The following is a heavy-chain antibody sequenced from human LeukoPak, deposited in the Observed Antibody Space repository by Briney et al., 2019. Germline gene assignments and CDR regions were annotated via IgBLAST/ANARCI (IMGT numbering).Heavy chain of an antibody. J-gene: IGHJ6*03. V-gene: IGHV1-2*02. CDR2: INPNSGGT. CDR3: ARGYSGYDMSYYYYYMDV. CDR1: GYTFTGYY. Sequence: ASVKVSCKASGYTFTGYYMHWVRQAPGQGLEWMGWINPNSGGTNYAQKFQGRVTITADKSTSTAYMELSSLRSEDTAVYYCARGYSGYDMSYYYYYMDVWGKGTTVTVSS. D-gene: IGHD5-12*01.